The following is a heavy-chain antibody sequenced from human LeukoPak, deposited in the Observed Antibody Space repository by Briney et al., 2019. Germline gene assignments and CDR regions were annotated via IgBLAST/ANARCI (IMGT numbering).Heavy chain of an antibody. CDR3: AKGVRVTGDTSHWFDP. J-gene: IGHJ5*02. D-gene: IGHD7-27*01. V-gene: IGHV3-30-3*01. Sequence: GRSLRLSCAASGFTFSSYAMHWVRQAPGKGLEWVAVISYDGSNKYYADSVKGRFTISRDNSKNTLYLQMNSLRAEDTAVYYCAKGVRVTGDTSHWFDPWGQGTLVTVSS. CDR2: ISYDGSNK. CDR1: GFTFSSYA.